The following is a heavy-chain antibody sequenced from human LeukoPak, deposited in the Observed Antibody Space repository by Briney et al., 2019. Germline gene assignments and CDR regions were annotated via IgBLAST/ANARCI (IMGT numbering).Heavy chain of an antibody. J-gene: IGHJ3*02. Sequence: SETLSLTCTVSGGSISSSSYYWGWLRQPPGRGLEGIGSIYYSGSTYYNPSLKSRVTISVDTSKNQFSLKVSAVTAADTAVYYCARESITMIVVVIKQAFDIWGQGTMVTVSS. CDR1: GGSISSSSYY. CDR2: IYYSGST. CDR3: ARESITMIVVVIKQAFDI. V-gene: IGHV4-39*07. D-gene: IGHD3-22*01.